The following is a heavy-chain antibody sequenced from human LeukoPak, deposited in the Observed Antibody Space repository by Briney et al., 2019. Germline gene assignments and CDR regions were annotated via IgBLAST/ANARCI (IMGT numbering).Heavy chain of an antibody. Sequence: GGSLRLSCTASGFTFSVHYMDWVRQAPGKGLEWIGRVRDKPNSYSTEYAASVKGRFTILRDDSKNSLYLQMNSLKTEDTAVYYCGRAAYAHGLDYWGQGTLVTVSS. CDR1: GFTFSVHY. CDR2: VRDKPNSYST. CDR3: GRAAYAHGLDY. V-gene: IGHV3-72*01. J-gene: IGHJ4*02.